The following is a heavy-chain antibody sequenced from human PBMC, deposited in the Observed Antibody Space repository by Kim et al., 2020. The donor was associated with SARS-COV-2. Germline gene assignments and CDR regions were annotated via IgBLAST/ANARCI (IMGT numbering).Heavy chain of an antibody. Sequence: GESLKISCKGSGYIFTSYWISWVRQMPGKGLEWMGRIDPSDSYTNYSPSFQVHVTISADKSISTAYLQWSSLKASDTAMYYCARRFLEWLSPVAGRSNWFDAWGQRTLVTV. CDR2: IDPSDSYT. CDR1: GYIFTSYW. D-gene: IGHD3-3*01. V-gene: IGHV5-10-1*01. J-gene: IGHJ5*02. CDR3: ARRFLEWLSPVAGRSNWFDA.